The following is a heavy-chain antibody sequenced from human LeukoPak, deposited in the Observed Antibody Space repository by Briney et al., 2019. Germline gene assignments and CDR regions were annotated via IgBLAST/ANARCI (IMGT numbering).Heavy chain of an antibody. V-gene: IGHV3-30-3*01. Sequence: GGSLRLSCAASGFTFSSYAMHWVRQAPGKGLEWVAVISYDGSNKYYADSVKGRFTISRDNSKNTLYLQMNSLRAEDTAVYYCASTSPYWGKGTLVTVSS. CDR1: GFTFSSYA. J-gene: IGHJ4*02. D-gene: IGHD3-16*01. CDR3: ASTSPY. CDR2: ISYDGSNK.